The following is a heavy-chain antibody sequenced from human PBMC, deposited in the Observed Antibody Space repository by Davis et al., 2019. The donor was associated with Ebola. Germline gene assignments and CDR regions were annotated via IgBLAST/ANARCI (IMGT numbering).Heavy chain of an antibody. J-gene: IGHJ6*02. V-gene: IGHV3-21*01. CDR2: ISSSSSYI. Sequence: GESLKISCAASGFTFSSYSMNWVRQAPGKGLEWVSSISSSSSYIYYADSVKGRFTISRDNAKNSLYLQMNSLRAEDTAVYYCARSEVYCSGGSCYTPYYYYYGMDVWGQGTTVTVSS. CDR3: ARSEVYCSGGSCYTPYYYYYGMDV. D-gene: IGHD2-15*01. CDR1: GFTFSSYS.